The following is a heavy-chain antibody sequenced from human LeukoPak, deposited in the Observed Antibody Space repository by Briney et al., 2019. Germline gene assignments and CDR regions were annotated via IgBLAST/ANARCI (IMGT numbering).Heavy chain of an antibody. Sequence: ASAKVSCKASGYTFTGYYMHWVRQAPGQGLEWMGWINPNSGGTNYAQKFQGRVTMTRDTSISTAYMELSRLRSDDTAVYYCARDQYDYVWGSYRRPDYWGQGTLVTVSS. V-gene: IGHV1-2*02. D-gene: IGHD3-16*02. CDR2: INPNSGGT. J-gene: IGHJ4*02. CDR3: ARDQYDYVWGSYRRPDY. CDR1: GYTFTGYY.